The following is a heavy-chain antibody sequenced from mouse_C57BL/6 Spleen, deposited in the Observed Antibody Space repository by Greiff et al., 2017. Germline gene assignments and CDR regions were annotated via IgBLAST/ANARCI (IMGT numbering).Heavy chain of an antibody. D-gene: IGHD1-1*01. CDR2: ISNGGGST. CDR1: GFTFSDYY. Sequence: EVNLVESGGGLVQPGGSLKLSCAASGFTFSDYYMYWVRQTPEKRLEWVAYISNGGGSTYYPDTVKGRFTISRDNAKNTLYLQMSRLKSEDTAMYYCARHRPYYGSSYEGYFDYWGQGTTLTVSS. CDR3: ARHRPYYGSSYEGYFDY. V-gene: IGHV5-12*01. J-gene: IGHJ2*01.